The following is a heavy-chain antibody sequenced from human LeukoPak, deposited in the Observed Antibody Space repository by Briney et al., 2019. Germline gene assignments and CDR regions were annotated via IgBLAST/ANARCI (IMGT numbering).Heavy chain of an antibody. CDR3: ARGRTPPVWYTAYYYYYMDV. CDR1: GFTFSSYS. J-gene: IGHJ6*03. Sequence: GGSLRLSCAASGFTFSSYSMNWVRQAPGKGLEWVSSISSGSSYIYYADSVKGRFTISRDNAKNSLYLQMNSLRAEDTAVYYCARGRTPPVWYTAYYYYYMDVWGQGTLVTVSS. CDR2: ISSGSSYI. D-gene: IGHD3-16*01. V-gene: IGHV3-21*01.